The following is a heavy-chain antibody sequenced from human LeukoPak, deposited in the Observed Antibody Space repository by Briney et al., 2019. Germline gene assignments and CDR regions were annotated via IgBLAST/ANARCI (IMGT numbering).Heavy chain of an antibody. J-gene: IGHJ4*01. D-gene: IGHD4-17*01. CDR2: ISSSGDIT. V-gene: IGHV3-11*01. CDR3: ARDPFMTTGWGIDY. Sequence: GSLRLSCAASGFTFSDDYMNWIRQAPGKGLEWVSYISSSGDITYYADSVRGRFTISRDNTKNSLYLQMNSLRAEDTAVYYCARDPFMTTGWGIDYWGQGTLVTVSS. CDR1: GFTFSDDY.